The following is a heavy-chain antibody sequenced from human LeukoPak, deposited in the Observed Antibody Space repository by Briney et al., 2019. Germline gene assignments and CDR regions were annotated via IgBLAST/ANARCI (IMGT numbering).Heavy chain of an antibody. D-gene: IGHD6-19*01. Sequence: GGSLRLSCAASGFTFTNYAMTWVRQAPGKGLEWVSVIYSGGSTYYADSVKGRFTISRDNSKNTLHLQMNSLRAEDTAVYYCARDRAVAGSDYWGQGTLVTVSS. V-gene: IGHV3-66*01. CDR1: GFTFTNYA. J-gene: IGHJ4*02. CDR2: IYSGGST. CDR3: ARDRAVAGSDY.